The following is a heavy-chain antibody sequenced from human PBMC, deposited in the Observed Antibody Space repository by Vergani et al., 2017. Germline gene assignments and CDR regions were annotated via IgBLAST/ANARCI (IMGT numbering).Heavy chain of an antibody. Sequence: QVQLVESGGGVVQPGRSLRLSCAASGFTFSSYGMHWVRQAPGKGLEWVAVISYDGSNKYYADSVKGRFTISRDNSKNTLYLQMNSLRAEDTAVYYCAKNQRDSGSYYGYWGQGTLVTVSS. V-gene: IGHV3-30*18. CDR3: AKNQRDSGSYYGY. CDR2: ISYDGSNK. D-gene: IGHD1-26*01. CDR1: GFTFSSYG. J-gene: IGHJ4*02.